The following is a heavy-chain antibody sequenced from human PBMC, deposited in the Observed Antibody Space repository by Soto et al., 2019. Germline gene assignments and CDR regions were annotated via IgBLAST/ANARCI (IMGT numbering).Heavy chain of an antibody. J-gene: IGHJ2*01. V-gene: IGHV1-3*05. CDR1: GYTFTSYA. CDR3: ARAPSWWYFDL. Sequence: QVQLVQSGAEEKKPGASVQVSCKASGYTFTSYAMHWVRQAPGQRLEWMGWINAGNGNTKYSQKFQGRVTITRDTSASTAYMELSSLRSEDTAVYYCARAPSWWYFDLWGRGTLVTVSS. CDR2: INAGNGNT.